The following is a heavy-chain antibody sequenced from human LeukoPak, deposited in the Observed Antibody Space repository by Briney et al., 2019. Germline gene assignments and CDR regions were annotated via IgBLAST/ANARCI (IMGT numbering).Heavy chain of an antibody. D-gene: IGHD2-8*01. V-gene: IGHV3-9*01. CDR3: AKEGSVCTNGICRYFDY. CDR1: GYTFRDSA. J-gene: IGHJ4*02. Sequence: GGSLRLSCAASGYTFRDSAMHWVRQVPGKGLEWVSSISWSSEYMYYADSVKGRFTISRDNAKNSLYLQMDSLRAEDTALYYCAKEGSVCTNGICRYFDYWGQGTLVTVSS. CDR2: ISWSSEYM.